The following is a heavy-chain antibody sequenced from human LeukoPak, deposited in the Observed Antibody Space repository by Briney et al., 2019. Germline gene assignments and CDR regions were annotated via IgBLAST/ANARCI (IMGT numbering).Heavy chain of an antibody. CDR3: TTASRGSLFYYYYGMDV. Sequence: GGSLRLSCTASGFTFSAYAMMWVRQAPGKGLEWVGRIKSKTDGGATEYAAPVKGRLTISRDDSKNMLFLQMNSLKTEDTAVYHCTTASRGSLFYYYYGMDVWGQGTQVTVSS. V-gene: IGHV3-15*01. D-gene: IGHD5-12*01. CDR1: GFTFSAYA. J-gene: IGHJ6*02. CDR2: IKSKTDGGAT.